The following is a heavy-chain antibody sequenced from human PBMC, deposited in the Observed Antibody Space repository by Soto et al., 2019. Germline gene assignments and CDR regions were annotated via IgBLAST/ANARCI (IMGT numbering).Heavy chain of an antibody. V-gene: IGHV3-48*02. CDR2: ITSSGTTV. CDR3: ARGSSNWAYYFDF. D-gene: IGHD6-13*01. J-gene: IGHJ4*02. Sequence: EVHLVESGGGLVQPGGSLRLSCAASGFTFSSYSLNWVRQAPEKGLEWVSYITSSGTTVYYADSVRGRFTISRDNAKNSLYLQMNSLRDDDTAVYYCARGSSNWAYYFDFWGQGTLVTVSS. CDR1: GFTFSSYS.